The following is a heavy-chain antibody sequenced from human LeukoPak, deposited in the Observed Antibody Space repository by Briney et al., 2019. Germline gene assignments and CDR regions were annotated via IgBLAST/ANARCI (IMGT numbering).Heavy chain of an antibody. V-gene: IGHV1-2*02. CDR2: ISPNSGGS. CDR1: GYTFTDYY. J-gene: IGHJ4*02. Sequence: ASVKVSCKASGYTFTDYYIHWVRQAPGQGLEWMGWISPNSGGSNFAQKFQGRVTMTRNTSISTAYMELSRLRSDDTAVYYCARSGWGGHYYDSSGYYYYFDYWGQGTLVTVSS. CDR3: ARSGWGGHYYDSSGYYYYFDY. D-gene: IGHD3-22*01.